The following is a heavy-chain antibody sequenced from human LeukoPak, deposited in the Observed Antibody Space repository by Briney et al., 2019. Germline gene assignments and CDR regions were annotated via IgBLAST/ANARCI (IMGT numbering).Heavy chain of an antibody. J-gene: IGHJ6*03. V-gene: IGHV1-69*05. Sequence: SVKLSCKASGGTFCSSAISWVRQAPRQGLEGRGGVIPIFGTANNEQTFQGRVTITTDESTSTAYMELSSLRSEDTAVYYCARVAYYLAYYYYIDVWGKGTTVTVSS. CDR1: GGTFCSSA. CDR3: ARVAYYLAYYYYIDV. D-gene: IGHD3-16*01. CDR2: VIPIFGTA.